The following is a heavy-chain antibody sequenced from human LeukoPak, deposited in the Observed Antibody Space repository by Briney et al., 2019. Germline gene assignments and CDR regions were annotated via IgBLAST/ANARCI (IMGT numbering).Heavy chain of an antibody. V-gene: IGHV3-21*01. CDR2: ISTSGGLSSV. D-gene: IGHD6-6*01. CDR1: GFIFSSFS. CDR3: ARAQQLVDY. Sequence: KSGGSLRLSCAASGFIFSSFSVNWVRQAPGKGLEWVSSISTSGGLSSVYYADSVKGRFTISRDNAKNSLFLQMNSLRAEDTAVYYCARAQQLVDYWGQGTLVTVSS. J-gene: IGHJ4*02.